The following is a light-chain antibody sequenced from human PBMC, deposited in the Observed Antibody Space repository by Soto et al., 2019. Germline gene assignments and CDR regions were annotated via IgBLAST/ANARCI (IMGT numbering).Light chain of an antibody. CDR3: QQYGSSPRT. J-gene: IGKJ1*01. CDR1: QSVSSN. Sequence: EIVLTPSPATLSLSPGERATLSCRASQSVSSNLAWYQQKGGQAPRLLIYGASNRATGIPDRFSGSGSGTDFTLTISRLEPEDFAVYYCQQYGSSPRTFGQGTKVDIK. V-gene: IGKV3-20*01. CDR2: GAS.